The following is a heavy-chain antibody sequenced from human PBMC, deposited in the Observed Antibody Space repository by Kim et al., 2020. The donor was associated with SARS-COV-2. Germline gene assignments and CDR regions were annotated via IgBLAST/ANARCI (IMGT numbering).Heavy chain of an antibody. V-gene: IGHV3-30*04. D-gene: IGHD3-10*01. CDR2: ISYDGSNK. J-gene: IGHJ6*02. CDR1: GFTFSSYA. Sequence: GGSLRLSCAASGFTFSSYAMHWVRQAPGKGREWVAVISYDGSNKYYADSVKGRFTISRDNSKNTLYLQMNSLRAEDTAVYYCARAEMDMVRGVNYYYYYYGMDVWGQGTTVTVSS. CDR3: ARAEMDMVRGVNYYYYYYGMDV.